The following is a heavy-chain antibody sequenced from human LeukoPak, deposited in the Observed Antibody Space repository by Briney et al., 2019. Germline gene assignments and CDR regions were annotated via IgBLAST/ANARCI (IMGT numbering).Heavy chain of an antibody. CDR1: GFTFNSYG. Sequence: PGGSLRLSCAASGFTFNSYGMSWVRQAPGKGLEWVSAISGSGGSTYYADSVKGRFTISRDNSKNTLYLQMNSLRAEDTAVYYCAKDPSRIDAFDIWGQGTMVTVSS. D-gene: IGHD1-14*01. V-gene: IGHV3-23*01. CDR2: ISGSGGST. J-gene: IGHJ3*02. CDR3: AKDPSRIDAFDI.